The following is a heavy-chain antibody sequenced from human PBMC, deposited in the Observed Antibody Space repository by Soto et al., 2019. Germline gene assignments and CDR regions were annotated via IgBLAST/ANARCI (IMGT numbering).Heavy chain of an antibody. Sequence: VASVKVSCKASGYTFRDYDINWVRQATGQGLEWMGWMNPQSGKTGYAQKFQGRVTMTRNTSTNTEYMALSSLRSEDTAVYYCARRIVPAAARVGMDAWGQGTTVTVCS. CDR1: GYTFRDYD. D-gene: IGHD2-2*01. CDR3: ARRIVPAAARVGMDA. V-gene: IGHV1-8*01. J-gene: IGHJ6*02. CDR2: MNPQSGKT.